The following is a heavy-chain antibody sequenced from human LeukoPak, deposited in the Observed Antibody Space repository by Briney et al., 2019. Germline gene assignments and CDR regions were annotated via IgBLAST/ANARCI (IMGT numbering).Heavy chain of an antibody. CDR3: ARIVRAVGATQEDYYYYMDV. CDR2: IYTSGST. D-gene: IGHD1-26*01. Sequence: KTSETLSLTCTVSGSSISSYYWSWIRQPAGKGLERIGRIYTSGSTNYNPSLKSRVTMSVDTSKNQFSLKLSSVTAADTAVYYCARIVRAVGATQEDYYYYMDVWGKGTTVTVSS. V-gene: IGHV4-4*07. J-gene: IGHJ6*03. CDR1: GSSISSYY.